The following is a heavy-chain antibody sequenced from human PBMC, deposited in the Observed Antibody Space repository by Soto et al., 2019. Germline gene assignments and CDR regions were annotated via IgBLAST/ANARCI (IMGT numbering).Heavy chain of an antibody. Sequence: ASVKVSCKASRYTFSSYGISWVRQAPGQGLEWMGWISAYNGNTNYAQKLQGRVTMTTDTSTSTAYMELRSLRSDDPAVYYCGRRTGTKVRAYYYGMAVWGQGTTVTVSS. CDR1: RYTFSSYG. CDR2: ISAYNGNT. V-gene: IGHV1-18*01. D-gene: IGHD1-7*01. J-gene: IGHJ6*02. CDR3: GRRTGTKVRAYYYGMAV.